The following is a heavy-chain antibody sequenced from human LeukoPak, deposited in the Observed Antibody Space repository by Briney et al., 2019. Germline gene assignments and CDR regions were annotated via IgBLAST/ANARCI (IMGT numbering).Heavy chain of an antibody. J-gene: IGHJ4*02. Sequence: ASVKVSCKVSGYTLTELSMHWVRQAPGQGLEWMGWISAYNGNTNYAQKLQGRVTMTTDTSTSTAYMELRSLRSDDTAVYYCARGRDYWGQGTLVTVSS. CDR3: ARGRDY. CDR2: ISAYNGNT. CDR1: GYTLTELS. V-gene: IGHV1-18*01.